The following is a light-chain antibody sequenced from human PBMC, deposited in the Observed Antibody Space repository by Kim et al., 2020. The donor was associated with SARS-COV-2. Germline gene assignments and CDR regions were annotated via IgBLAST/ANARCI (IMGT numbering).Light chain of an antibody. Sequence: QSVLTQPPSASGTPGQRVTISCSGSTSNIGRNYVYWYQQFPGTAPRLLIYRDDMRPSGVPDRFSGSRSGTSASLAISGLRSEDEADYYCAAWDDTLNVVFGTGTKVTVL. V-gene: IGLV1-47*01. CDR1: TSNIGRNY. CDR2: RDD. J-gene: IGLJ1*01. CDR3: AAWDDTLNVV.